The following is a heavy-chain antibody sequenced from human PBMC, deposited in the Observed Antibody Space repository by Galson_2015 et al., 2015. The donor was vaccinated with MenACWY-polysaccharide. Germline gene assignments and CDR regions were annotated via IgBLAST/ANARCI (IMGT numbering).Heavy chain of an antibody. CDR3: ARLDVDNCFDF. CDR2: IYSGGST. CDR1: AFTVSSNH. V-gene: IGHV3-66*01. J-gene: IGHJ4*02. Sequence: SLRLSCAASAFTVSSNHMSWVRQAPEKGLEWVSVIYSGGSTYYADDVKGRFTIFRDNSKNTLYLQMNSLRTEDTALYYCARLDVDNCFDFWGQGTLVAVSS. D-gene: IGHD2-2*03.